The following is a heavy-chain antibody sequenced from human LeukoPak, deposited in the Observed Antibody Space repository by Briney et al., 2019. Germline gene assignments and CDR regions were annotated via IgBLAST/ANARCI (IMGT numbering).Heavy chain of an antibody. CDR3: TRQSGTVTPIDY. Sequence: SETLSLTCAVSSGPLSGYSWGWIRQPPGKGLEWVGETSHSGITNYNASLKSRVTISLKKSEIQFSLMLSSVTAADTAVYYCTRQSGTVTPIDYWSQGTLVTVSS. D-gene: IGHD4-17*01. V-gene: IGHV4-34*01. CDR2: TSHSGIT. J-gene: IGHJ4*02. CDR1: SGPLSGYS.